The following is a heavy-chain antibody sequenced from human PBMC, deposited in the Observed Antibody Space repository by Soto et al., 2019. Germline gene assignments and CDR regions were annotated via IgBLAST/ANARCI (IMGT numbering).Heavy chain of an antibody. CDR1: GGSISSYY. CDR3: AGRTYYDILTGYYTDY. J-gene: IGHJ4*02. V-gene: IGHV4-59*01. CDR2: IYYSGST. D-gene: IGHD3-9*01. Sequence: SETLSLTCTVSGGSISSYYLSWIRQPPGKGLEWIGYIYYSGSTNYNPSLKSRVTISVDTSKNQFSLKLSSVTAADTAVYYCAGRTYYDILTGYYTDYWGQGTLVTVSS.